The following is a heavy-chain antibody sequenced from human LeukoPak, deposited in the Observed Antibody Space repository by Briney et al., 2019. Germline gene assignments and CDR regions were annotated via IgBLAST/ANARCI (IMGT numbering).Heavy chain of an antibody. J-gene: IGHJ4*02. V-gene: IGHV3-11*01. CDR1: GFTFSDYY. Sequence: GGSLRLSCAASGFTFSDYYMSWIRRAPGKGLEWVSYISSSGSTIYYADSVKGRFTISRDNAKNSLYLQMNSLRAEDTAVYYCARVGRSGYDLPDYWGQGTLVTVSS. CDR3: ARVGRSGYDLPDY. D-gene: IGHD5-12*01. CDR2: ISSSGSTI.